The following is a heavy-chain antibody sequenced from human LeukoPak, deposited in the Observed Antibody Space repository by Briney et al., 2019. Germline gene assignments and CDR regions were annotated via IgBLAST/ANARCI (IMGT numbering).Heavy chain of an antibody. CDR2: INPNSGGT. Sequence: ASVKVSCKASGYTFTGYYMHWVRQAPGQGLEWMGWINPNSGGTNYAQKFQGRVTMTRDTSISTAYMELSRLRSDDTAVYYCARGNDYGDYVFDWFDPWGQGTLVTVSS. V-gene: IGHV1-2*02. J-gene: IGHJ5*02. CDR3: ARGNDYGDYVFDWFDP. CDR1: GYTFTGYY. D-gene: IGHD4-17*01.